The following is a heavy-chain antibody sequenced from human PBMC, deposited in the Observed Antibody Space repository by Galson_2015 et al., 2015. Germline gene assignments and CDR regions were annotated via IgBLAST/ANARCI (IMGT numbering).Heavy chain of an antibody. CDR1: GFTFSNYS. V-gene: IGHV3-48*02. CDR3: ARDLGYWSGTSCYSVGAFDI. J-gene: IGHJ3*02. CDR2: ITSRSSTI. Sequence: SLRLSCAASGFTFSNYSMSWVRQAPGKGPEWISYITSRSSTIYYSDSVKGRFTISRDNAKNSLYLEMKSLRDEDTALYYCARDLGYWSGTSCYSVGAFDIWGQGTMVTVSS. D-gene: IGHD2-15*01.